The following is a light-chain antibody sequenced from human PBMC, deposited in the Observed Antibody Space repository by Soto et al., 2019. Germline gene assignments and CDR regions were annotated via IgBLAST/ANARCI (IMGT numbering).Light chain of an antibody. CDR3: FSKISGFVYG. V-gene: IGLV2-14*01. CDR1: NTDLGVYGY. J-gene: IGLJ1*01. CDR2: DVN. Sequence: QSVLPQPASVSGSFGQSITISCSGPNTDLGVYGYVSWYQHHPGKAPKLLIYDVNNRPSGISDRFSGSKSGDTASLTISGLQAEDEADYLCFSKISGFVYGFGTGTKVTVL.